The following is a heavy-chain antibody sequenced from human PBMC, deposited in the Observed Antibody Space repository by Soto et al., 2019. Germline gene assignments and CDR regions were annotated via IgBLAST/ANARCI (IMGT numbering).Heavy chain of an antibody. CDR1: GYTFTSYD. V-gene: IGHV1-8*01. CDR2: MNPNSGNT. J-gene: IGHJ4*02. D-gene: IGHD5-18*01. CDR3: ATVDTAMIRACDY. Sequence: QVQLVQSGAEVKKPGASVKVSCKASGYTFTSYDINWVRQATGQGLEWMGWMNPNSGNTGYAQKFQGRVTMPRNTPTTTADMELRSLRSEDTAVYYCATVDTAMIRACDYRGQGTLVTGSS.